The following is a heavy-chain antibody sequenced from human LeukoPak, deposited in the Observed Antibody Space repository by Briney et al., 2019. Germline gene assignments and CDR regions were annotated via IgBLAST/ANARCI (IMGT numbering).Heavy chain of an antibody. D-gene: IGHD6-6*01. CDR3: ARDDLYSSSSRYYFDY. Sequence: GGSLRLSCAASGFTFSNAWMSWVRQAPGKGLEWVSSISSSSSYIYYADSVKGRFTISRDNAKNSLYLQTNSLRAEDTAVYYCARDDLYSSSSRYYFDYWGQGTLVTVSS. J-gene: IGHJ4*02. V-gene: IGHV3-21*01. CDR2: ISSSSSYI. CDR1: GFTFSNAW.